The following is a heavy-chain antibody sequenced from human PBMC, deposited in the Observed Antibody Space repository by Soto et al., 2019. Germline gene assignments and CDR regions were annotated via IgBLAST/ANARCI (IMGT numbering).Heavy chain of an antibody. CDR1: GGSFSGYY. J-gene: IGHJ4*02. Sequence: SETLSLTCTVYGGSFSGYYWSWIRQPPGKGLEWIGEINHSGSTNYNPPLKSRVTISVDTSKNQFSLKLSSVTAADTAVYYCARGRRVAARGGLDYWGRGTLVTVSS. V-gene: IGHV4-34*01. CDR2: INHSGST. D-gene: IGHD6-6*01. CDR3: ARGRRVAARGGLDY.